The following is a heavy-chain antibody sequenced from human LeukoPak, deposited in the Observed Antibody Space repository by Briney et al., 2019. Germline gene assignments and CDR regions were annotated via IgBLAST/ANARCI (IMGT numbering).Heavy chain of an antibody. D-gene: IGHD6-13*01. J-gene: IGHJ4*02. Sequence: PGGSLRLSXAASGFTFSSYAMSWVRQAPGKGLEWDSAISGSGGSTYYADSVKGRFTISRDNSKNTLYLQMNSLRAEDTAVYYCAKEGYSSSWNADFDYWGQGTLVIVSS. CDR1: GFTFSSYA. CDR2: ISGSGGST. CDR3: AKEGYSSSWNADFDY. V-gene: IGHV3-23*01.